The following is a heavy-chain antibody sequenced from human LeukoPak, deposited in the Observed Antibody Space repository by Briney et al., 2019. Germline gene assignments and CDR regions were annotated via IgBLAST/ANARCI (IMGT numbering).Heavy chain of an antibody. CDR1: GFTFSSNY. CDR3: ARAPPGYCSGGSCSRPLDF. CDR2: LYSGGST. V-gene: IGHV3-66*01. J-gene: IGHJ4*02. Sequence: GGSLRLSCAASGFTFSSNYMSWVRQAPGKGLEWVSVLYSGGSTYYAGSVKGRFTISRDNSKNTLYLQMNSLRGDDTAVYYCARAPPGYCSGGSCSRPLDFWGQGTLVTVSS. D-gene: IGHD2-15*01.